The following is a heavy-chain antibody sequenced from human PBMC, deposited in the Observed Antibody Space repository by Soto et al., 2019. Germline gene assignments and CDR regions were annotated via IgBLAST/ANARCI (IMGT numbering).Heavy chain of an antibody. V-gene: IGHV4-39*01. Sequence: SETLSLTCTVSGGSISSSSYYWGWIRQPPGKGLEWIGSIYYSGSTYYNPSLKSRVTISVDTSKNQFSLKLSSVTAADTAVYYCARLMGLRFLEWLDYWGQGTLVTVSS. CDR1: GGSISSSSYY. CDR2: IYYSGST. D-gene: IGHD3-3*01. J-gene: IGHJ4*02. CDR3: ARLMGLRFLEWLDY.